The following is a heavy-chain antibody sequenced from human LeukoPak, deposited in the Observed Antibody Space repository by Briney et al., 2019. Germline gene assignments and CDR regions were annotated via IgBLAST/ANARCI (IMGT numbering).Heavy chain of an antibody. Sequence: PGGSLRLSCAASGCTFSSYAMSWVRQAPGKGLEWVSAISGSGGSTYYADSVKGRFTISRDNSKSTLYLQMNSLRAEDTAVYYCAKDRNVLRFFDAFDIWGQGTMVTVSS. CDR3: AKDRNVLRFFDAFDI. CDR1: GCTFSSYA. J-gene: IGHJ3*02. CDR2: ISGSGGST. D-gene: IGHD3-3*01. V-gene: IGHV3-23*01.